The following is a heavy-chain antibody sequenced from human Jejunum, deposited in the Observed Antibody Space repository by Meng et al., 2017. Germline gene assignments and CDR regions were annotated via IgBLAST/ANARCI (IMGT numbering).Heavy chain of an antibody. Sequence: SETLSLTCSVSGDSISRDNYYWGWIRQPPGKGLEWIGSIYYSGNTYYNPSLKSRVTISVDTSKNQFSLKLSSVTAADTAMYYCARHLRYFDWLSTFDSWGQGALVTVSS. D-gene: IGHD3-9*01. J-gene: IGHJ4*02. CDR2: IYYSGNT. CDR1: GDSISRDNYY. CDR3: ARHLRYFDWLSTFDS. V-gene: IGHV4-39*07.